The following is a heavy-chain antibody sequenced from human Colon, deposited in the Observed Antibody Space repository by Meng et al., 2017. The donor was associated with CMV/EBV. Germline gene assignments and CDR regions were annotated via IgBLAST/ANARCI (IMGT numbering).Heavy chain of an antibody. CDR2: VNSDGSRI. J-gene: IGHJ4*02. CDR1: GFSFTNYW. V-gene: IGHV3-74*01. CDR3: AKDVLATDYFDY. D-gene: IGHD1-26*01. Sequence: SCAVSGFSFTNYWMHWVRQAPGKGLDWVARVNSDGSRISYADSVKGRFTISRDDSKNTLYVQMNSLRAEDTAVYYCAKDVLATDYFDYWGQGTLVTVSS.